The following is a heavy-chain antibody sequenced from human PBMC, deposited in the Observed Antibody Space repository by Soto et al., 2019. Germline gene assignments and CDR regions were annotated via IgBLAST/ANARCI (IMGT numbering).Heavy chain of an antibody. J-gene: IGHJ4*02. CDR1: GFTVGDSY. Sequence: PWGSLRLACAASGFTVGDSYLNWVRQAPGKGLEWVSVIYRSGSTYYADSVKGRFSISRDTSKNTLYLQMNSLRADDTAVYYCARGFQNSFGYWGLGTLVTVSS. D-gene: IGHD3-10*01. CDR3: ARGFQNSFGY. V-gene: IGHV3-53*01. CDR2: IYRSGST.